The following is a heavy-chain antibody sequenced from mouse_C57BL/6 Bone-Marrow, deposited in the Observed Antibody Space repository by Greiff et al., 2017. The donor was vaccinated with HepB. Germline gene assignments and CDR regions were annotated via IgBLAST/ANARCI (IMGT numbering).Heavy chain of an antibody. V-gene: IGHV1-63*01. D-gene: IGHD1-1*01. CDR3: ARSGDYYGSREVYWYFDV. Sequence: VQLQQSGAELVRPGTSVKMSCKASGYTFTNYWIGWAKQRPGHGLEWIGDIYPGGGYTNYNEKFKGKATLTADKSSSTAYMQFSSLTSEDSAIYYCARSGDYYGSREVYWYFDVWGTGTTVTVSS. CDR2: IYPGGGYT. J-gene: IGHJ1*03. CDR1: GYTFTNYW.